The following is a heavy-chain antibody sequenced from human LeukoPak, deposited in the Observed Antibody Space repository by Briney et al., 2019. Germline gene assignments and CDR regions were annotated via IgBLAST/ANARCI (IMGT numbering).Heavy chain of an antibody. D-gene: IGHD3-10*01. Sequence: ASVKVSCKASGYTFTSYDINWVRQATGQGLEWMGWMNPNSGSTGYAQKFQGRVTMTEDTSTDTAYMELSSLRSEDTAVYYCATFNLAGGSGREYDYWGQGTLVTVSS. CDR2: MNPNSGST. CDR1: GYTFTSYD. V-gene: IGHV1-8*01. J-gene: IGHJ4*02. CDR3: ATFNLAGGSGREYDY.